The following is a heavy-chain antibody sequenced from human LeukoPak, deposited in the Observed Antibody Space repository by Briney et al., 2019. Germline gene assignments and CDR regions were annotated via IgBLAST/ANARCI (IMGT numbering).Heavy chain of an antibody. CDR2: INIDGRTT. V-gene: IGHV3-74*01. Sequence: PGGSLRVSCAASGFSFSSYWMHWVRQAPGKGLVWVSRINIDGRTTTYADSVKGRFTISRDNAKNTLSLQMYSLRADDTAVYYCISDHTGHDDYWGQGTLVTVSS. D-gene: IGHD1-1*01. J-gene: IGHJ4*02. CDR3: ISDHTGHDDY. CDR1: GFSFSSYW.